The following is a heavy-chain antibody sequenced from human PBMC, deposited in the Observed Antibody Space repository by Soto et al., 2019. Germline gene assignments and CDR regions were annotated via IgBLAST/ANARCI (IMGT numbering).Heavy chain of an antibody. CDR3: ARSQGPFWYFDY. J-gene: IGHJ4*02. CDR2: ISSSGTPI. Sequence: GGSPRLSCAASGFTFSDYYMSWIRQAPGKGLVWVSYISSSGTPIYYEDSMKGRFTISRDNAKNELYLQMSRLSAEDTAFYYCARSQGPFWYFDYWGQGILVTVSS. V-gene: IGHV3-11*01. CDR1: GFTFSDYY.